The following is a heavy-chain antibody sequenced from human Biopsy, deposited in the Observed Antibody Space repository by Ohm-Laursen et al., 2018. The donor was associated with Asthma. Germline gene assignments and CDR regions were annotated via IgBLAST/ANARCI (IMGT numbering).Heavy chain of an antibody. Sequence: SLRLSCAAPEFTFGDYWMSWVRQVPGKGLEWVANIKHDGTEKNHVDSLKGRLTISRDNAKNSLYLQMNSLRAEDTAVYYCARTFHFWSPYHAEHYQLWGQGTLVTVSS. CDR3: ARTFHFWSPYHAEHYQL. V-gene: IGHV3-7*01. J-gene: IGHJ1*01. CDR2: IKHDGTEK. CDR1: EFTFGDYW. D-gene: IGHD3-3*02.